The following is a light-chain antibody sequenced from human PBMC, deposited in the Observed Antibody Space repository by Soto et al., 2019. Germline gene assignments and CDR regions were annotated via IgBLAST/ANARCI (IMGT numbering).Light chain of an antibody. V-gene: IGLV2-14*03. CDR2: GVT. CDR1: HNDIGTYDY. Sequence: QPLLTQPTPGSRSPGQTITISCTGNHNDIGTYDYVSCYQQHPCRAPRLLIHGVTTRPSGIFGRFSASKSVLTASLTFPGPQPENQADHYRSTFTSDRICGFGDGTQVTVL. J-gene: IGLJ1*01. CDR3: STFTSDRICG.